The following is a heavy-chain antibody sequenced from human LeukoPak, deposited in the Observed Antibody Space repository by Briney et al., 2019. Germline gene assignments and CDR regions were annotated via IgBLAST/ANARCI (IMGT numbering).Heavy chain of an antibody. J-gene: IGHJ4*02. CDR2: IYYSGST. V-gene: IGHV4-31*03. CDR1: GGSISSGGDY. Sequence: SETLSLTCTVSGGSISSGGDYWSWICQHPGKGLEWIGYIYYSGSTYYNPSLKSRVTISVDTSKNQFSMKLISVTAADTAVYYCAREEGYWGQGTLVTVSS. CDR3: AREEGY.